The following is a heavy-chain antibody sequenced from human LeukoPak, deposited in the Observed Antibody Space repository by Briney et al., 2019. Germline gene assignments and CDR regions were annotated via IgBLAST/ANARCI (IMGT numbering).Heavy chain of an antibody. CDR3: ARAHIVLMVYAIPSPYYGMDV. Sequence: GASVKVSCKASGYTFTSYYMHWVRQAPGQGLEWMGIINPSGGSTSYAQKLQGRVTMTRDTSTSTVYMELSSLRSEDTAVYYCARAHIVLMVYAIPSPYYGMDVWGQGTTVTVSS. J-gene: IGHJ6*02. CDR1: GYTFTSYY. CDR2: INPSGGST. V-gene: IGHV1-46*01. D-gene: IGHD2-8*01.